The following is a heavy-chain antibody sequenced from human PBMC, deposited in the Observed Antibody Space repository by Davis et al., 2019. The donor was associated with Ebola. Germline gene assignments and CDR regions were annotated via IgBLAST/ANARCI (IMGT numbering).Heavy chain of an antibody. CDR2: IYYSGST. J-gene: IGHJ5*02. Sequence: PSETLSLTCTVSGGSISSSSYYWGWIRQPPGKGLEWIGSIYYSGSTYYNPSLKSRVTISVDTSKNQFSLKLSSVTAADTAVYYCARIVSYYYDSSGYQGWFDPWGQGTLVTVSS. CDR3: ARIVSYYYDSSGYQGWFDP. CDR1: GGSISSSSYY. V-gene: IGHV4-39*07. D-gene: IGHD3-22*01.